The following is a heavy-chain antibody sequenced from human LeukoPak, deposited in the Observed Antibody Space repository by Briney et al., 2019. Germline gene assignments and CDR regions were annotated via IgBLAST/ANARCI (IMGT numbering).Heavy chain of an antibody. CDR3: ARARGYSYGYGGDAFDI. Sequence: SVKVSCKASGGTFSSYAISWVRQAPGQGLEWMGRIIPILGIANYAQKFQGRVTITADKSTSTAYMELSSLRSEDTAVYYCARARGYSYGYGGDAFDIWGQGTMVTVSS. CDR1: GGTFSSYA. CDR2: IIPILGIA. J-gene: IGHJ3*02. D-gene: IGHD5-18*01. V-gene: IGHV1-69*04.